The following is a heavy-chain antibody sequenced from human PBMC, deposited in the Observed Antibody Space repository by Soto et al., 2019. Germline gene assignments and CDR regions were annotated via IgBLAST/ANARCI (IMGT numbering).Heavy chain of an antibody. CDR3: ARSGVGVGSWYFDL. V-gene: IGHV4-34*01. CDR2: INHSGST. D-gene: IGHD3-22*01. J-gene: IGHJ2*01. CDR1: GGSFSGYY. Sequence: QVQLQQWGAGLLKPSETLSLTCAVYGGSFSGYYWSWIRQPPGKGLEWIGEINHSGSTNYNPSLKIRVTISVDTSKNQFSLKLSSVTAADTAVYYCARSGVGVGSWYFDLWGRGTLVTVSS.